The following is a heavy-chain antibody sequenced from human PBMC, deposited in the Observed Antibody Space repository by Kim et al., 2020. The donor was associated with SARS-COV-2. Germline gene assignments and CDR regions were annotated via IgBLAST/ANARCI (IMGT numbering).Heavy chain of an antibody. CDR2: INSDGRYK. CDR1: GFTFSDYW. Sequence: GGSLRLSCAASGFTFSDYWMHWVRQVPGKGLVWVSRINSDGRYKNYADSVKGRFTISRDNAKNTLSLQMNSLRADDTAVYFCVRGHHYDFWSGYFFWGQ. D-gene: IGHD3-3*01. V-gene: IGHV3-74*01. J-gene: IGHJ1*01. CDR3: VRGHHYDFWSGYFF.